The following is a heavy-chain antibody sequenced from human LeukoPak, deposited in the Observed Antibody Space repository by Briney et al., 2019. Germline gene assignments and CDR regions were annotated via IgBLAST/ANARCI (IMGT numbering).Heavy chain of an antibody. CDR3: ASQNWGSASFDY. Sequence: SETLSLTCTVSGGSISSYYWSWIRQPPGKGLEWIGYICYSGSTNYNPSLKSRVTISVDTSKNQFSLKLSSVTAADTAVYYCASQNWGSASFDYWGQGTLVTVSS. D-gene: IGHD7-27*01. J-gene: IGHJ4*02. V-gene: IGHV4-59*01. CDR1: GGSISSYY. CDR2: ICYSGST.